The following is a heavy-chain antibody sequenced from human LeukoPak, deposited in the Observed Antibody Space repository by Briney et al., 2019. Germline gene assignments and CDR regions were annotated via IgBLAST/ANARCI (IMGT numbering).Heavy chain of an antibody. J-gene: IGHJ4*02. CDR1: GYTFTGYY. CDR2: ISPNSGGT. CDR3: ARSPNWAMIVDY. Sequence: ASVKVSCKASGYTFTGYYIHWVRQGPGQGLEWMGWISPNSGGTGYAQKFQGRVTMTRDTSISTAYMELSRLISDDTAVYYCARSPNWAMIVDYWGQGTLVTVSS. V-gene: IGHV1-2*02. D-gene: IGHD3-22*01.